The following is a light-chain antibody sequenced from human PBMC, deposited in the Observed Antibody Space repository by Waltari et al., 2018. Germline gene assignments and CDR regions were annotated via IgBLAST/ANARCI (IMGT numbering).Light chain of an antibody. J-gene: IGKJ4*01. CDR2: DAS. Sequence: VLTXXXATLSLSXGERATLSCRASQSVSSYLAXYQQKPGQAPRLLIYDASNRXTGIPARFSGSGSGTDFXXTISSLEXXDFAVXXXXQRSNWPXXGGGTKVEIK. V-gene: IGKV3-11*01. CDR3: XQRSNWPX. CDR1: QSVSSY.